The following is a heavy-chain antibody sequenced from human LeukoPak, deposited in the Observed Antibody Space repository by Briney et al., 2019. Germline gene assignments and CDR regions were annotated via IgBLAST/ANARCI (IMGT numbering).Heavy chain of an antibody. CDR2: INPNSGDT. V-gene: IGHV1-2*02. J-gene: IGHJ5*02. Sequence: ASVKVSCKASGYTFAGYYTHWVRQAPGQGLEWMGWINPNSGDTNNAQKFQGRVTMTSDTSISTAYMELSSLASDDTAVYYCARAVAAIVNWFDPWGQGTLVTVSS. CDR1: GYTFAGYY. CDR3: ARAVAAIVNWFDP. D-gene: IGHD6-13*01.